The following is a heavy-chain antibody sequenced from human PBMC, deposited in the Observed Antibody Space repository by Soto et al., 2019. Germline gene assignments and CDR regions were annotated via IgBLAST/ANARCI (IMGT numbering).Heavy chain of an antibody. Sequence: EVQLVESGGGLAQPGGSLRLSCAASGFRFDEYAMHWVRQAPGKGLEWVAGITWSSLGMDYADSVKGRFTISRDNAKNSHYLQMNSLRGEDTAFYFCAKDMRSRGATPYYFEWWGQGTLVTVSS. CDR1: GFRFDEYA. D-gene: IGHD1-26*01. CDR2: ITWSSLGM. CDR3: AKDMRSRGATPYYFEW. V-gene: IGHV3-9*01. J-gene: IGHJ4*02.